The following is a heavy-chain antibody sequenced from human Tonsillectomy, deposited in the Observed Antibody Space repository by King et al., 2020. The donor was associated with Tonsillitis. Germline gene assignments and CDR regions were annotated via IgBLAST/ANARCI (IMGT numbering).Heavy chain of an antibody. Sequence: QLQESGPGLVKPSETLSLTCTVSGGSLSSSSYSWGWIRQPPGKGLEWIGSIYYSGSTYYNPSLKSRVTISVDTSKNLFSLKLSSVTAADTAVYYCARHWGQLVRWCDTWGQGTLVTVSS. CDR1: GGSLSSSSYS. CDR2: IYYSGST. V-gene: IGHV4-39*07. D-gene: IGHD6-13*01. J-gene: IGHJ5*02. CDR3: ARHWGQLVRWCDT.